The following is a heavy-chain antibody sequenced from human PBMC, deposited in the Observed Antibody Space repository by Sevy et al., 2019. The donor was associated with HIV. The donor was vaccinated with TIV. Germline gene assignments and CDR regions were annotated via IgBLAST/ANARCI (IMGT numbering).Heavy chain of an antibody. D-gene: IGHD1-26*01. CDR2: ISSNGRYT. V-gene: IGHV3-11*05. CDR1: GFTFSDYY. CDR3: VKVKWGVGATGGDFDS. Sequence: GGSLRLSCGTSGFTFSDYYMTWIRQAPGKGLEWIAYISSNGRYTNYADSVKGRFTISRDNSKNTLHLQMNSLRAEDTAVYYCVKVKWGVGATGGDFDSWGQGALVTVSS. J-gene: IGHJ4*02.